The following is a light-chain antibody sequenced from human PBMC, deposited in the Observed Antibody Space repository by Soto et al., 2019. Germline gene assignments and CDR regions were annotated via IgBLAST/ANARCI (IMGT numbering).Light chain of an antibody. J-gene: IGLJ1*01. CDR1: SSDIGGYNY. V-gene: IGLV2-14*03. CDR2: DVA. CDR3: SSYTSTSTLYV. Sequence: QCALNQPASVSGSPGQSITISCTGTSSDIGGYNYVSWYRQHPGKAPELMIYDVANRPSEVSDRFSGSKSGNTASLTISGLQTEDEADYYCSSYTSTSTLYVFGTGTKVTVL.